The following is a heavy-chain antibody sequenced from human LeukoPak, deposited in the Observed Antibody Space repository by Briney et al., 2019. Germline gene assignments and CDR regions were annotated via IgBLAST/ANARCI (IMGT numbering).Heavy chain of an antibody. CDR3: ARDSETGYSPYFDY. J-gene: IGHJ4*02. D-gene: IGHD3-9*01. Sequence: GASVKVSCKASGGTFSSYAISWVRQAPGQGLEWMGRIIPIFGIANYAQKFQGRVTITADKSTSTAYMELSSLRSEDTAVYYCARDSETGYSPYFDYWGQGTLVTVSS. CDR1: GGTFSSYA. V-gene: IGHV1-69*04. CDR2: IIPIFGIA.